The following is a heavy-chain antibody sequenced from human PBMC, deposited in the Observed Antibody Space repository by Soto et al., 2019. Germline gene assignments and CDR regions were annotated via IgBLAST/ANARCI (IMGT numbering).Heavy chain of an antibody. CDR1: GGSISSGDYY. CDR2: IYYSGST. J-gene: IGHJ6*02. Sequence: PSETRSRTCTVSGGSISSGDYYVIWIRQPPGKGLEWIGYIYYSGSTYYNPSLKSRVTISVDTSKNQFSLKLSSVTAADTAVYYCARLVRVPYYYYYGMDVWGQGTTVTVSS. D-gene: IGHD2-2*01. V-gene: IGHV4-30-4*01. CDR3: ARLVRVPYYYYYGMDV.